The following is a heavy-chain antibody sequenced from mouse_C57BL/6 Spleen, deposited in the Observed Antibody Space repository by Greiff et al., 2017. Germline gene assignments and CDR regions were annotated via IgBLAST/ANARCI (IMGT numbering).Heavy chain of an antibody. J-gene: IGHJ3*01. CDR1: GFNIKDDY. V-gene: IGHV14-4*01. Sequence: EVQLQQSGAELVRPGASVKLSCTASGFNIKDDYMHWVKQRPEQGLEWIGWIDPENGDTEYASKFQGKATITADTSSNTAYLQLSSLTSEDTAVYYCTTLLYGNWFAYWGQGTLVTVSA. CDR2: IDPENGDT. CDR3: TTLLYGNWFAY. D-gene: IGHD2-1*01.